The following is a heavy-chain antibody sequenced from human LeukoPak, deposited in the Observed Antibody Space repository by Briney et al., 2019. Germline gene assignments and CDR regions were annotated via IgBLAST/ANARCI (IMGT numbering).Heavy chain of an antibody. J-gene: IGHJ4*02. D-gene: IGHD3-22*01. CDR1: GFTFSSYA. CDR3: AKDQTYYYDSSGYYPHY. CDR2: ISGRGGST. V-gene: IGHV3-23*01. Sequence: GGSLRLSCAASGFTFSSYAMSWVCQAPGQGLEWVSVISGRGGSTYYAGSVKGRFTISRDNSKNTLYLQMNSLRAEDTAVYYCAKDQTYYYDSSGYYPHYWGQGTLVTVSS.